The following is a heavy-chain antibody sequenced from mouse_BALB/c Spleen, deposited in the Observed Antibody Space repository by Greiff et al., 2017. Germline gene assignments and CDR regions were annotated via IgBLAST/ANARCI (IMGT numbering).Heavy chain of an antibody. J-gene: IGHJ3*01. Sequence: EVQVVESGGGLVKPGGSLKLSCAASGFTFSSYAMSWVRQTPEKRLEWVASISSGGSTYYPDSVKGRFTISRDNARNILYLQMSSLRSEDTAMYYCARSDAGNRFAYWGQGTLVTVSA. V-gene: IGHV5-6-5*01. CDR1: GFTFSSYA. CDR3: ARSDAGNRFAY. CDR2: ISSGGST. D-gene: IGHD2-1*01.